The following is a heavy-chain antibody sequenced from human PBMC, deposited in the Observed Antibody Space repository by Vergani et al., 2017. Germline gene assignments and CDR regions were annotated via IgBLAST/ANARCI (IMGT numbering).Heavy chain of an antibody. CDR3: AIVTDYDDSSGYYLDY. D-gene: IGHD3-22*01. CDR1: GYSLTELT. J-gene: IGHJ4*02. Sequence: QVQLVQSGSEVRKPGASAKVSCQVSGYSLTELTIHWVRQAPGKGLEWMGGFDLEHGEVTFAHHIQGRVTMTEDRSTDTAYMELSSLKPEDTALYYCAIVTDYDDSSGYYLDYWGQGTLVTVSS. V-gene: IGHV1-24*01. CDR2: FDLEHGEV.